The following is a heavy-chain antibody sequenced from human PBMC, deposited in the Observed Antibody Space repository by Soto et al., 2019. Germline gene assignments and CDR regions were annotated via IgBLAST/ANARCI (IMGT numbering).Heavy chain of an antibody. Sequence: SETLSLTCAVSGGSLSYYYWPWIRQSPGKGLEWIGEIHPSGSTYYNPSLRSRVTISVDTSKNQFSLKLTSLTAADTAIYYCARGRDEYKLGNVWGHGTTVTVSS. V-gene: IGHV4-34*01. J-gene: IGHJ6*02. CDR1: GGSLSYYY. CDR3: ARGRDEYKLGNV. D-gene: IGHD1-1*01. CDR2: IHPSGST.